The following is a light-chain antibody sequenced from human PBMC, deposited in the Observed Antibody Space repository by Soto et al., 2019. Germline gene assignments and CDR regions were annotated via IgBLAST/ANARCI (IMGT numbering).Light chain of an antibody. Sequence: IQMTQSPSTVSASVGDRVTITCRASQSISSWLAWYQQKPGKAPKVLIYDASSLGSGVPSRFSGSGSGTEFTLTISSLQPDDFATYFCQQYQTYSTFGQGTRLEIK. V-gene: IGKV1-5*01. CDR2: DAS. CDR1: QSISSW. CDR3: QQYQTYST. J-gene: IGKJ5*01.